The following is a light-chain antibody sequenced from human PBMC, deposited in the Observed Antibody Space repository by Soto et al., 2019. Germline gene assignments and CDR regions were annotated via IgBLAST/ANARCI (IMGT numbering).Light chain of an antibody. V-gene: IGKV4-1*01. CDR1: PSILYSSNNKNY. J-gene: IGKJ5*01. CDR2: AAS. CDR3: QQLNSYPIT. Sequence: DIVMTQSPDSLAVSLGERATINCKSSPSILYSSNNKNYLAWYQQKPGQPPKLLIYAASTLQSGVPSRFSGSGSGTEFTLTISSLQPEDFATYYCQQLNSYPITFGQGTRLEIK.